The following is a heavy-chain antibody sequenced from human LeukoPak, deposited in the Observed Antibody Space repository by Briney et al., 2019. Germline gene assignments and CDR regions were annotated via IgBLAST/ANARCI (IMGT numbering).Heavy chain of an antibody. CDR3: ARGRPSDTLTGYFTPFDY. CDR1: GGSVSSGSYY. D-gene: IGHD3-9*01. Sequence: PSEILSLTCTVSGGSVSSGSYYWSWIRQPPGKGLEWIGYIYYSGSTNYNPSLKSRVTISVDTSKNQFSLKLSSVTAADTAVYYCARGRPSDTLTGYFTPFDYWGQGTLVTVSS. CDR2: IYYSGST. V-gene: IGHV4-61*01. J-gene: IGHJ4*02.